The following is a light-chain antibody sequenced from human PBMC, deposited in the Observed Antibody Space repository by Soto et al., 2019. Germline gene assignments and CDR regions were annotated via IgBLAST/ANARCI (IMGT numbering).Light chain of an antibody. Sequence: EIVLTQSPGTLSLSPGERATLSCRASLSVSSTYLAWYQQKPGQAPRLLIYGASSRATGIPDRFSGSGSGTGFSLTISRLEPEDFAMYYCQQYGDSPRTFGQGTKVEIK. J-gene: IGKJ1*01. V-gene: IGKV3-20*01. CDR2: GAS. CDR1: LSVSSTY. CDR3: QQYGDSPRT.